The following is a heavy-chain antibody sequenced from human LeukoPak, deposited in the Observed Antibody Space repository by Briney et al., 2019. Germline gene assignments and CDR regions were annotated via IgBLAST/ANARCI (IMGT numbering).Heavy chain of an antibody. Sequence: GGSLRLSCAASGFIFSSYSMHWVRQAPGKGLEWVAVVSTDGTIKYYADSMKGRFTVSRDNSKNTVDLQMNSLRAEDTAVYYCASEIIFGSFDYWGQGTLVTVSS. J-gene: IGHJ4*02. CDR3: ASEIIFGSFDY. V-gene: IGHV3-30*03. D-gene: IGHD3-3*01. CDR1: GFIFSSYS. CDR2: VSTDGTIK.